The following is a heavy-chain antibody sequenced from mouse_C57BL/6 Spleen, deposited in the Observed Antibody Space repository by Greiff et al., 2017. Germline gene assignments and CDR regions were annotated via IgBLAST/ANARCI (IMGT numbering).Heavy chain of an antibody. Sequence: QVQLQQSGAELAKPGASVKLSCKASGYTFTSYWMHWVKQRPGQGLEWIGYINPSSGYTKYNQTFKDKATLTADKSSSTAYMQLSSLTYEDSAVYYCAINYYGSSYSFAYWGQGTLVTVSA. V-gene: IGHV1-7*01. D-gene: IGHD1-1*01. CDR1: GYTFTSYW. CDR3: AINYYGSSYSFAY. CDR2: INPSSGYT. J-gene: IGHJ3*01.